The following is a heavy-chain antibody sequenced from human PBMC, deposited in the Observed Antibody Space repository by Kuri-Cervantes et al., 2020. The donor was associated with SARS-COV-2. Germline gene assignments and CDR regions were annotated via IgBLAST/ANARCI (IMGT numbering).Heavy chain of an antibody. Sequence: SVKVSCKASGGPLNNYVINWVRQAPGQGLEWMGRIIPILGIANYAQKFQGRVTITADKSTSTAYMELSSLRSEDTAVYYCTFTPYYYDSSGYYYYYGMDVWGQGTTVTVSS. J-gene: IGHJ6*02. CDR1: GGPLNNYV. CDR2: IIPILGIA. V-gene: IGHV1-69*04. CDR3: TFTPYYYDSSGYYYYYGMDV. D-gene: IGHD3-22*01.